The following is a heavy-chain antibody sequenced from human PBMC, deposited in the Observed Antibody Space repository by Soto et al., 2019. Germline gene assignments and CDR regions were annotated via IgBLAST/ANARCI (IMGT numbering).Heavy chain of an antibody. D-gene: IGHD1-7*01. CDR1: GGSFSGYY. CDR2: INHSGST. CDR3: ASSSITGTNGFYYYYYYGMDV. V-gene: IGHV4-34*01. Sequence: SETLSLTCAVYGGSFSGYYWSWIRQPPGKGLEWIGEINHSGSTNYNPSLKSRVTISVDTSKNQFSLKLSSVTAADTAVYYCASSSITGTNGFYYYYYYGMDVWGQGTTVTV. J-gene: IGHJ6*02.